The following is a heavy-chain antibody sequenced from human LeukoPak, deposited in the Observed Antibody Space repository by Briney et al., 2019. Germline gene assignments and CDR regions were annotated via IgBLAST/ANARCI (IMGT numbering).Heavy chain of an antibody. J-gene: IGHJ3*02. Sequence: ASVNVSCKPSGYTFASYDIIWLRQAPGQGLEWMGWISSYNGNINYAQRLQGRVTMTTDTSTSTAYMELRSLRSDDTAVYYCARCVLFGASDAFDIWGQGTMVTVSS. V-gene: IGHV1-18*01. CDR2: ISSYNGNI. CDR3: ARCVLFGASDAFDI. D-gene: IGHD3-10*01. CDR1: GYTFASYD.